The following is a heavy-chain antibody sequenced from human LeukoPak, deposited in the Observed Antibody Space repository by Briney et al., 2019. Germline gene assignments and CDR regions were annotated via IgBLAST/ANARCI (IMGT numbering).Heavy chain of an antibody. CDR3: AKVQSSSWYWRFDY. V-gene: IGHV3-30*02. Sequence: GGSLRLSRAASGFTFSSYGMHWVRQAPGKGLEWVAFIRYDGSNKYYADSVKGRFTISRDNSKNTLYLQMNSLRAEDTAVYYCAKVQSSSWYWRFDYWGQGTLVTVSS. CDR2: IRYDGSNK. D-gene: IGHD6-13*01. J-gene: IGHJ4*02. CDR1: GFTFSSYG.